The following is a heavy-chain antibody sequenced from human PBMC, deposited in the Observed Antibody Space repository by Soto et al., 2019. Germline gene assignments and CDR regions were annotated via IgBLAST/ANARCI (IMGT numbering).Heavy chain of an antibody. CDR3: ARGIKNYYGVDV. J-gene: IGHJ6*02. CDR1: GFTFRSSW. Sequence: EVQLVESGGGLVQPGGSLRLSCTASGFTFRSSWMHWVRQAPGKGLVWVSRIKYDGSSTSYADSVKGRFTISRDNAKNTVHLQMNSLRAEDTAVYYCARGIKNYYGVDVWGQGTTVPVSS. CDR2: IKYDGSST. D-gene: IGHD2-15*01. V-gene: IGHV3-74*01.